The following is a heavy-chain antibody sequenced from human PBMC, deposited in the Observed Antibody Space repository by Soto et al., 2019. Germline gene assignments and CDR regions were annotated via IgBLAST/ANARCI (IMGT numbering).Heavy chain of an antibody. J-gene: IGHJ4*02. V-gene: IGHV3-33*01. D-gene: IGHD4-17*01. Sequence: QVQLVESGGGVVQPGRSLRLSCAASGFTFSSYGMHWVRQAPGKGLEWVAVIWYDGSNKYYADSVKGRFTISRDNSNNTLYLQMNSLRAEDTAVYYCARDFGDYHFDYWGQGTLVTVSS. CDR2: IWYDGSNK. CDR1: GFTFSSYG. CDR3: ARDFGDYHFDY.